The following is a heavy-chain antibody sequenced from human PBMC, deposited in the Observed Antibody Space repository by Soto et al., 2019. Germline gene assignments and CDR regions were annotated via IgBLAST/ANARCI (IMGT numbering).Heavy chain of an antibody. D-gene: IGHD2-8*01. V-gene: IGHV4-38-2*01. J-gene: IGHJ4*02. CDR3: VSQRTSVLTQAYFDY. CDR1: GFSLTSGYY. CDR2: VYYRGRS. Sequence: PSETLSLTCGVSGFSLTSGYYWGWIRQSPGKGLEWIGSVYYRGRSYSKSSVKSRVTISVDTSKNQFSLNLNSVTASDTAVYFCVSQRTSVLTQAYFDYWGPGALVTVSS.